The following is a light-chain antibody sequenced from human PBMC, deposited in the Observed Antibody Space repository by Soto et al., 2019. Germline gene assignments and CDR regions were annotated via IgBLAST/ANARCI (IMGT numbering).Light chain of an antibody. CDR3: QQYDNTPLT. V-gene: IGKV1-33*01. CDR2: DAT. CDR1: QDISDY. Sequence: DFQMTQSPASLSASVGDRVTITCQASQDISDYLNWYQQKPGAAPKLLIHDATNLQAGVPSRFSGSGSGTEFTFTISSLEPEDVATYYCQQYDNTPLTFGGGTKVDIK. J-gene: IGKJ4*01.